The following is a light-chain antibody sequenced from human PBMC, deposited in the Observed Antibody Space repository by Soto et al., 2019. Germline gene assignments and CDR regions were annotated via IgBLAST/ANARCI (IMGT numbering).Light chain of an antibody. CDR3: QKYNSAPWT. V-gene: IGKV1-27*01. CDR2: AAS. J-gene: IGKJ1*01. Sequence: DIQMTQSPSSLSTSVGDRVTITCRASQGISNYLAWYQQKPGKVPKLLIYAASTLQSGVPSRFSGSGSGTDFILTISSLQPEDVANYYCQKYNSAPWTFGQGTKVEIK. CDR1: QGISNY.